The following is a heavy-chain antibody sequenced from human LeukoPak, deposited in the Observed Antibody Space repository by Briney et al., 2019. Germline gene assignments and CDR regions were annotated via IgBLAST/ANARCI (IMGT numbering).Heavy chain of an antibody. CDR1: GGTFSSYA. D-gene: IGHD2-2*01. Sequence: GASVKVSCKASGGTFSSYAISWVRQAPGQGLEWMGGIIPIFGTANYAQKFQGRVTITADESTSTAYMELSSLRSEDTAVYYCARDYPEYRLHLVPLGMDVWGQGTTVTVSS. CDR3: ARDYPEYRLHLVPLGMDV. V-gene: IGHV1-69*13. CDR2: IIPIFGTA. J-gene: IGHJ6*02.